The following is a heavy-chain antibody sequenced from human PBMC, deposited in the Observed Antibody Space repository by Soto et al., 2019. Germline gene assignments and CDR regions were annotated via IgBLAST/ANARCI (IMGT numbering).Heavy chain of an antibody. CDR3: AKDRGYSGYDSLDY. Sequence: EVQLLESGGGSVQPGGSLRLSCAASGFTFSTYAMSWVRQAPGKGLEWVSAISTSVGSTYYTDSVKGRFTISRDNSKNTLYLQMNSLRTEDTAVYYCAKDRGYSGYDSLDYWGQGNLVTVSS. J-gene: IGHJ4*02. CDR1: GFTFSTYA. V-gene: IGHV3-23*01. CDR2: ISTSVGST. D-gene: IGHD5-12*01.